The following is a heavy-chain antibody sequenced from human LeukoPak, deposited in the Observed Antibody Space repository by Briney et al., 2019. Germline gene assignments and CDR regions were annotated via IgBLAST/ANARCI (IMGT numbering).Heavy chain of an antibody. CDR1: GESFSGYY. J-gene: IGHJ4*02. Sequence: SETLSLTCAVYGESFSGYYWSWIRQPPGKGLEWIGEINHSGSTNYNPSLKSRVTISVDTSKNQFSLKLSSVTAADTAVYYCARVAPLFDYWGQGTLVTVSS. CDR3: ARVAPLFDY. CDR2: INHSGST. V-gene: IGHV4-34*01.